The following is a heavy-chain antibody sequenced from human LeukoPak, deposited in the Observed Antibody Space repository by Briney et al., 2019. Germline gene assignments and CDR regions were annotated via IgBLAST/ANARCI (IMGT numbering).Heavy chain of an antibody. CDR2: IIPIFGTA. CDR3: ARVDSDSGYDSFMGL. V-gene: IGHV1-69*13. CDR1: GGTFSSYA. Sequence: GASVKVSCKASGGTFSSYAISWVRQAPGQGLEWMGGIIPIFGTANYAQKFQGRVTITADESTSTAYMELSSLRSEDTAVYYCARVDSDSGYDSFMGLWGQGTLVTVSS. J-gene: IGHJ4*02. D-gene: IGHD5-12*01.